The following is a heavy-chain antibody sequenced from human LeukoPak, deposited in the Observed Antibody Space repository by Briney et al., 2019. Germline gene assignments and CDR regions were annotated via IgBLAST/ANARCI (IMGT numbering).Heavy chain of an antibody. CDR3: ARGDYYDSSFGY. Sequence: ASVKVSCKASGYTFTGYYMHWVRQAPGQGLEWMGWINPNSGGTNYAQKFQGRVTMTRDTSISTAYMELSRLRSDDAAVYYCARGDYYDSSFGYWGQGTLVTVSP. CDR1: GYTFTGYY. J-gene: IGHJ4*02. V-gene: IGHV1-2*02. CDR2: INPNSGGT. D-gene: IGHD3-22*01.